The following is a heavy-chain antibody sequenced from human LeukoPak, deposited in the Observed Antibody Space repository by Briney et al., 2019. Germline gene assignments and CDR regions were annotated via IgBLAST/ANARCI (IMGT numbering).Heavy chain of an antibody. D-gene: IGHD6-13*01. V-gene: IGHV3-30*02. J-gene: IGHJ4*02. CDR2: IQYDGSKE. Sequence: PGGSLRLSCAASGFMFSSYGMHWVRQAPGKGLEWVAFIQYDGSKEYYADSVKGRFTISRDKYKNTLYLQMNSLRADDTAVYYCARVAEAAAFDYWGQGTLVTVSS. CDR1: GFMFSSYG. CDR3: ARVAEAAAFDY.